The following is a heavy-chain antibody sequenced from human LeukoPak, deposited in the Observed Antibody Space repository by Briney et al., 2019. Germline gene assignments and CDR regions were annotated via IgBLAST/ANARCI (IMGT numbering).Heavy chain of an antibody. V-gene: IGHV1-69*01. CDR2: IIPIFGTA. CDR3: ARDNGYYGSGSYSFDY. J-gene: IGHJ4*02. CDR1: GGTFSSYA. Sequence: ASVKVSCKASGGTFSSYAISWVRQAPGQGLEWMGGIIPIFGTANYAQKFQGRVTITADESTSTAHMELSSLRSEDTALYYCARDNGYYGSGSYSFDYWGQGTLVTVSS. D-gene: IGHD3-10*01.